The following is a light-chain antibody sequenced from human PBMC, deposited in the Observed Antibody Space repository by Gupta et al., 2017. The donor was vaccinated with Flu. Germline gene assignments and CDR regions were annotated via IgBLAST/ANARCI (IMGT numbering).Light chain of an antibody. CDR2: EFS. Sequence: QSALTQPAYVSGSPGQSITISCTGTSSDVGGYNYVSWYQHHPGKAPKRMIYEFSNRPSGVSNRFSGSKSGNTASLTISGLQAEDEADYYCSSYTSSSTPYVFGTGTKVTVL. CDR1: SSDVGGYNY. J-gene: IGLJ1*01. CDR3: SSYTSSSTPYV. V-gene: IGLV2-14*01.